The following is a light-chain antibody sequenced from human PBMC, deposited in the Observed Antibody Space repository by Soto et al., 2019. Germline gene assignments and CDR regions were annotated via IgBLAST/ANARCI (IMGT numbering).Light chain of an antibody. J-gene: IGLJ1*01. CDR2: EVS. Sequence: QSALTQPASVSGSPGQSITISCTGTSSDVGGYNYVSWYQQHPGKAPKLMIYEVSNWPSGVSNRFSGSKSSNTASLTISGLQAEDEADYYCSSYTSSSLGVFGTGTKLTVL. CDR3: SSYTSSSLGV. CDR1: SSDVGGYNY. V-gene: IGLV2-14*01.